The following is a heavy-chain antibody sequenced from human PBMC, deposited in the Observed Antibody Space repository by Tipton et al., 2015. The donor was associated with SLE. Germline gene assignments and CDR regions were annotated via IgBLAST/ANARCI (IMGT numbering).Heavy chain of an antibody. D-gene: IGHD6-13*01. CDR1: GGSFSGYY. V-gene: IGHV4-34*01. J-gene: IGHJ1*01. CDR3: ARARVPYSSSAFRH. CDR2: IYHSGST. Sequence: TLSLTCAVYGGSFSGYYWSWIRQPPGKGLEWIGYIYHSGSTYYNPSLKSRVTISVDRSKNQFSLKLSSVTAADTAVYYCARARVPYSSSAFRHWGQGTLVTVSS.